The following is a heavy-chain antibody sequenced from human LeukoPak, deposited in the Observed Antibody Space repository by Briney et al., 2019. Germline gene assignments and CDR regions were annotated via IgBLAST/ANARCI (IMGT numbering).Heavy chain of an antibody. Sequence: GGSLRLSCAASGFTFSSYSMNWVRQAPGKGLEWVSYISSSSSTIYYADSVKGRFTISRGNAKNSLYLQMNSLRAEDTAVYYCAREEFYYYYYMDVWGKGTTVTVSS. D-gene: IGHD3-10*01. CDR1: GFTFSSYS. CDR3: AREEFYYYYYMDV. J-gene: IGHJ6*03. V-gene: IGHV3-48*01. CDR2: ISSSSSTI.